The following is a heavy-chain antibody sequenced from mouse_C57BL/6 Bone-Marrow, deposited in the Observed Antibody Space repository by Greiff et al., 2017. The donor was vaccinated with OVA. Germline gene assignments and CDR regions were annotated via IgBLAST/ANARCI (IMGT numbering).Heavy chain of an antibody. CDR3: AREYYGSPAWFAY. J-gene: IGHJ3*01. CDR1: GYSITSGYY. D-gene: IGHD1-1*01. V-gene: IGHV3-6*01. Sequence: EVKLQESGPGLVKPSQSLSLTCSVTGYSITSGYYWNWIRQFPGNKLEWMGYISYDGSNNYNPSLKNRISITRDTSKNQFFLKLNSVTTEDTATYYCAREYYGSPAWFAYWGQGTLVTVSA. CDR2: ISYDGSN.